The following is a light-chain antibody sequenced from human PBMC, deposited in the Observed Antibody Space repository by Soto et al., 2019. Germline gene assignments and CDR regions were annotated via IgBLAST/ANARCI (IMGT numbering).Light chain of an antibody. J-gene: IGLJ1*01. CDR1: SSSVGSNA. Sequence: QLVLTQTPSESGTPGQRVTISCSGSSSSVGSNAVNWYQQLPGTAPKVLIYSNNQRPAGVPDRFSGSKSGTSASLAISGLQSEEEADYYCATWDDSLNSYVFGTGTKLTVL. CDR3: ATWDDSLNSYV. V-gene: IGLV1-44*01. CDR2: SNN.